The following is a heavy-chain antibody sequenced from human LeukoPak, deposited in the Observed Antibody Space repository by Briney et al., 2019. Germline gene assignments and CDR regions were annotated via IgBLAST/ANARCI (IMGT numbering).Heavy chain of an antibody. V-gene: IGHV3-15*01. CDR1: GFIFNKAW. D-gene: IGHD2-21*01. CDR3: TPVMVEDRGF. Sequence: PGGSLRLSCAASGFIFNKAWMNWVRQAPGKGPEWVGRIKSNNDGGTTDYASPVEGRFIISRDDSKNTICLQMNRLIIDDTAIYYCTPVMVEDRGFWGQGTLVTVSS. J-gene: IGHJ4*02. CDR2: IKSNNDGGTT.